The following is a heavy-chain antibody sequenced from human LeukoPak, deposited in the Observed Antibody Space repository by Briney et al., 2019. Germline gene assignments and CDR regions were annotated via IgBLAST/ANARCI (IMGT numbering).Heavy chain of an antibody. V-gene: IGHV3-74*01. CDR2: INSDGSTT. Sequence: GGSLRLSCGASGFTFSSYWMHWVRQAPGKGLVWISRINSDGSTTSYADSVRGGFTNTRDNAKNTLYLQMNSLRAEDTAVYFCARGNYYGQDYWGQGTLVTVSS. CDR3: ARGNYYGQDY. D-gene: IGHD3-10*01. J-gene: IGHJ4*02. CDR1: GFTFSSYW.